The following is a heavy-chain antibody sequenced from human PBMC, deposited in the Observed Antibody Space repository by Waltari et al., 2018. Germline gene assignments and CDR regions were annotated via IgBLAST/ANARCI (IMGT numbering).Heavy chain of an antibody. CDR3: ARQTGPFDP. Sequence: QVQLLESGPGLVKPSETLSLTCAVSGYSISSGYYWGRIRQSPGKGLGWIGSIYHSGTTYYNPSLNIRVTISVDTSKNQFSLKLSSVTAADTAVYYCARQTGPFDPWGQGTLVTVSS. V-gene: IGHV4-38-2*01. D-gene: IGHD3-10*01. CDR1: GYSISSGYY. CDR2: IYHSGTT. J-gene: IGHJ5*02.